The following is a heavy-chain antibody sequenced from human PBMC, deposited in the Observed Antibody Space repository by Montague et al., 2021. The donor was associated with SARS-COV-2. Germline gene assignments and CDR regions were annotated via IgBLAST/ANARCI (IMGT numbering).Heavy chain of an antibody. CDR2: INHGGST. V-gene: IGHV4-34*01. J-gene: IGHJ6*03. CDR1: GTSFRGYY. CDR3: ARLRDGVVPSPILGVGPYYSYNYMDV. Sequence: SETLSLTCAVHGTSFRGYYWNWIRQPPGKGLEWIGEINHGGSTKYSPSLKSRLTISADTSKNQFSLKLTSVAAADTAVYYCARLRDGVVPSPILGVGPYYSYNYMDVWGRGTTVTVSS. D-gene: IGHD3-10*01.